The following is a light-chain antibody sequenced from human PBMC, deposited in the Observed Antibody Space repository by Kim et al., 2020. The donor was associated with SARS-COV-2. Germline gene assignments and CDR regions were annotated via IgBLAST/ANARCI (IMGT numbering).Light chain of an antibody. J-gene: IGKJ2*01. V-gene: IGKV4-1*01. Sequence: DIVMTQSPDSLAVSLGERATINCKSSQSVLYNSNSKNYLAWYQQKPGQPPKLLLYWASTREFGVPDRFSGSGSGTDFTLTISSLQAEDVAVYYCQQYYISPPHTFGQGTKLEI. CDR1: QSVLYNSNSKNY. CDR2: WAS. CDR3: QQYYISPPHT.